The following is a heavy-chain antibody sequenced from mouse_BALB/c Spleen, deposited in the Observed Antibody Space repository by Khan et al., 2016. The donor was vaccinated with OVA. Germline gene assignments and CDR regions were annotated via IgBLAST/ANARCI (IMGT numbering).Heavy chain of an antibody. J-gene: IGHJ2*01. Sequence: EVQLQESGPGLVKPSQSLSLTCTVTGYSITSDYAWNWIRQFPGNKMEWMGYISYSGRTSYNQSLKSRISITRDTSKNQFFLQLNSVHTEDTATYYCARSVTITTVVATDFDYWGQGTTLTVSS. CDR3: ARSVTITTVVATDFDY. D-gene: IGHD1-1*01. CDR1: GYSITSDYA. V-gene: IGHV3-2*02. CDR2: ISYSGRT.